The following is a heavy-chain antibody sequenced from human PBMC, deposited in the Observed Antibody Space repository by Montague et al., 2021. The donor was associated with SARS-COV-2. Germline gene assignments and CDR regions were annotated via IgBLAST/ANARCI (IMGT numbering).Heavy chain of an antibody. CDR2: IYYSGST. J-gene: IGHJ3*02. V-gene: IGHV4-59*12. Sequence: SETLSLTCTVSGGSISSYYWSWIRQPPGKGLEWIGNIYYSGSTNYNPSRISRVTISLDTSKNQFSLKLNYVTAADTAVYYCARGNYGRDAFDIWGQGTMVTVSS. D-gene: IGHD3-10*01. CDR3: ARGNYGRDAFDI. CDR1: GGSISSYY.